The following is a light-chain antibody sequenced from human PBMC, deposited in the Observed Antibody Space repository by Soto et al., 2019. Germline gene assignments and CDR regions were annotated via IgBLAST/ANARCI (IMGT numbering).Light chain of an antibody. V-gene: IGKV1-5*01. CDR3: QQYNSYPIT. J-gene: IGKJ5*01. Sequence: DIQMTQSPSTLSASVGDRVTTTCRASQSISSWLAWYQQKPGKAPKLPIYDASSLESGVPSRFSGSGSGTEFTLTISSLQPDDFATYYCQQYNSYPITFGQGTRLEIK. CDR1: QSISSW. CDR2: DAS.